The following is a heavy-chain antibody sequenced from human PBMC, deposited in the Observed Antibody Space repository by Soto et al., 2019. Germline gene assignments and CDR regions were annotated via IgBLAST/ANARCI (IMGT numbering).Heavy chain of an antibody. CDR2: ISSSGGST. CDR3: AKGMARGILSAFAF. J-gene: IGHJ3*01. Sequence: PGGSVRLSCAASGFAFSSCAMTWVRQTPGKGLEWVSLISSSGGSTYYADSVKGRFTISRDNSKNTLYLQMNSLRAGDTAVYYCAKGMARGILSAFAFWGQGTVVTVS. CDR1: GFAFSSCA. D-gene: IGHD3-10*01. V-gene: IGHV3-23*01.